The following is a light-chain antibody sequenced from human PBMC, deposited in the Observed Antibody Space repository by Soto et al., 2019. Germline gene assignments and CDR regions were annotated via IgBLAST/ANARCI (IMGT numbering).Light chain of an antibody. CDR2: DAS. V-gene: IGKV3-15*01. CDR3: QQANDWPPT. J-gene: IGKJ1*01. Sequence: RGMTQSPVTLSVSPGERVTLSFRASQAISNNLAWYQQKPGQAPRLLIFDASTRATGIPARFSGSGSGTEFTLTISSLQSEDFAVYYWQQANDWPPTFGQGTRV. CDR1: QAISNN.